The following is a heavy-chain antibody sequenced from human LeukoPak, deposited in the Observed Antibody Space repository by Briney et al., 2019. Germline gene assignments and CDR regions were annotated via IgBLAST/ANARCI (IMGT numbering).Heavy chain of an antibody. CDR1: GGSFSGYY. CDR2: INHSGST. Sequence: SETLSLTCAVYGGSFSGYYWSWIRQPPGKGLEWIGEINHSGSTNYNPSLESRVTISVDTSKNQFSLKLSSVTAADTAVYYCARAPDSREGMDVWGQGTTVTVSS. CDR3: ARAPDSREGMDV. J-gene: IGHJ6*02. D-gene: IGHD3-22*01. V-gene: IGHV4-34*01.